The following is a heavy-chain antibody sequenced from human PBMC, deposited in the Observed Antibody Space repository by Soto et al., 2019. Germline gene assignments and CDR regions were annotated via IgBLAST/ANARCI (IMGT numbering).Heavy chain of an antibody. CDR2: IYYSGST. Sequence: SETLSLTCTVSGGSVSSGSYYWSWIRQPPGKGLEWIGYIYYSGSTNYNPSLKSRVTISVDTSKNQLSLKLSSVTAADTAVYYCARGDYDILTGYSSVPWFDPWGQGTLVTVSS. CDR1: GGSVSSGSYY. CDR3: ARGDYDILTGYSSVPWFDP. D-gene: IGHD3-9*01. J-gene: IGHJ5*02. V-gene: IGHV4-61*01.